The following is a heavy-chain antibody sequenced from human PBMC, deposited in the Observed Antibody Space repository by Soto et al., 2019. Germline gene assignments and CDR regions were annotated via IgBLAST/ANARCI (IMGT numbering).Heavy chain of an antibody. CDR3: AKDLIITLMGGYDAFDI. J-gene: IGHJ3*02. D-gene: IGHD1-26*01. V-gene: IGHV3-23*01. Sequence: GGSLRLSCAASGFTFSSYAMSWVRQAPGKGLEWVSAISGSGGSTYYADSVKGRFTISRDNSKNTLYLQMNSLRAEDTAVYYCAKDLIITLMGGYDAFDIWGQGTMVTVSS. CDR1: GFTFSSYA. CDR2: ISGSGGST.